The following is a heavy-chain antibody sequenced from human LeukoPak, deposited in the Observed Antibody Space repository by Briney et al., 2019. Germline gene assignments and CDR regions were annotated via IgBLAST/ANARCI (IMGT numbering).Heavy chain of an antibody. J-gene: IGHJ6*04. D-gene: IGHD6-6*01. Sequence: PGGSLRLSCAASGFIFSDYYMSWIRQAPGKGLEWVSYITTGNTEYYADSVKGRFTISRDNAKNSLYLQMNSLRAEDTAVYYCVREPRVSEPEGTVWGKETTVTVSP. CDR3: VREPRVSEPEGTV. CDR2: ITTGNTE. CDR1: GFIFSDYY. V-gene: IGHV3-11*01.